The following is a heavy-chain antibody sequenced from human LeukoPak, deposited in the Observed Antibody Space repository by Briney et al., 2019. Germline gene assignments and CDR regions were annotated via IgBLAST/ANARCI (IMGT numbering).Heavy chain of an antibody. CDR1: GDSISSYY. Sequence: SETLSLTCTVSGDSISSYYWSWIRQPAGKGLEWIGRIYASGSTYYNPSLKSRVTISVDTSKNQFSLKLSSVTAADTAVYYCARDGVPGYSSFWSPFDPWGQGTLVTVSS. V-gene: IGHV4-4*07. J-gene: IGHJ5*02. CDR2: IYASGST. D-gene: IGHD6-19*01. CDR3: ARDGVPGYSSFWSPFDP.